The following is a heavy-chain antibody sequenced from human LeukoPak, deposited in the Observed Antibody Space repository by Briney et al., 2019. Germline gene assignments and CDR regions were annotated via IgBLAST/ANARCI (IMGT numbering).Heavy chain of an antibody. CDR3: ARGRWLLLYYFDY. D-gene: IGHD2-21*02. Sequence: PGRSLRLSCAASGFTFSSYAMHWVRQAPGQGLEWVAVISYDGSNKYYADSVKGRFTISRDNSKNTLYLQMNSLRAEDTAVYYCARGRWLLLYYFDYWGQGTLVTVSS. V-gene: IGHV3-30-3*01. J-gene: IGHJ4*02. CDR1: GFTFSSYA. CDR2: ISYDGSNK.